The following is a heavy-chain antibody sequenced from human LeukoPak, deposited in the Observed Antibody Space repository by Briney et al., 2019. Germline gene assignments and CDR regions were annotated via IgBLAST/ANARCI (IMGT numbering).Heavy chain of an antibody. D-gene: IGHD3-10*01. CDR2: MNPNSGNT. CDR1: GYTFTSYD. V-gene: IGHV1-8*01. Sequence: ASVKVSCKASGYTFTSYDINWVRQATGQGLEWMGWMNPNSGNTGYAQKFQGRVTMTRNTSISTAYMELSSLRSEDTAVYCCARGYYGSGSPDPEIDYWGQGTLVTVSS. CDR3: ARGYYGSGSPDPEIDY. J-gene: IGHJ4*02.